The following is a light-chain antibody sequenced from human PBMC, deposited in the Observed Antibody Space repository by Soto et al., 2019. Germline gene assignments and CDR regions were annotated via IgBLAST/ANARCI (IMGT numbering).Light chain of an antibody. CDR3: QQYYSLPYT. Sequence: DIVLTQSPDSLAVSLGERATFNCRSSQTVLNNSNRKNFLAWSQHKPGQPPKLLFYWASTREFGVPARFSGSGSGTDFTLTISGLQAEDVGVYYCQQYYSLPYTFGQGTKVEI. J-gene: IGKJ2*01. CDR1: QTVLNNSNRKNF. V-gene: IGKV4-1*01. CDR2: WAS.